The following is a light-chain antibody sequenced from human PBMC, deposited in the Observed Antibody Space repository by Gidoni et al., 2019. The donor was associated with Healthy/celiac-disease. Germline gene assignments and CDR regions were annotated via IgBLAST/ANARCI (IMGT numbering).Light chain of an antibody. V-gene: IGKV3-15*01. CDR1: QSVSSN. Sequence: EIVMTQSPATLSVSPGERATLSCKASQSVSSNLAGYQQKPGQAPRLLIYGASPRPTGIPARFRCSGSGKGFTLTIGSLRSENFAVIYCQRKNNGPPWTFXQXPRWXSN. CDR3: QRKNNGPPWT. CDR2: GAS. J-gene: IGKJ1*01.